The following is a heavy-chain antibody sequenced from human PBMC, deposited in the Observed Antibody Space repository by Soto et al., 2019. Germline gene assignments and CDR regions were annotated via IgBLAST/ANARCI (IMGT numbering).Heavy chain of an antibody. J-gene: IGHJ3*02. D-gene: IGHD3-22*01. CDR3: AKEDSSGYYYGDDAFDI. CDR2: ISWNSGSI. CDR1: GFTFDDYA. V-gene: IGHV3-9*01. Sequence: PGGSLRLSCAASGFTFDDYAMHWVRQAPGKGLERVSGISWNSGSIGYADSVKGRFTISRDNAKNSLYLQMNSLRAEDTALYYCAKEDSSGYYYGDDAFDIWGQGTMVTVSS.